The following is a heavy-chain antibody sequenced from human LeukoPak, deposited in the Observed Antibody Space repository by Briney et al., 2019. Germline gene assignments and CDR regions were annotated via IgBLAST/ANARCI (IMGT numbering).Heavy chain of an antibody. CDR2: IYYSGST. CDR1: GGSISSSSYY. D-gene: IGHD3-22*01. CDR3: ARVTYYYDSSGYYSYYYYYMDV. V-gene: IGHV4-39*07. J-gene: IGHJ6*03. Sequence: SETLSLTCTVSGGSISSSSYYWGWIRQPPGKGLEWIGSIYYSGSTYYNPSLKRRVTISVDTSKNQFSLKLSSVTAADTAVYYCARVTYYYDSSGYYSYYYYYMDVWGKGTTVTISS.